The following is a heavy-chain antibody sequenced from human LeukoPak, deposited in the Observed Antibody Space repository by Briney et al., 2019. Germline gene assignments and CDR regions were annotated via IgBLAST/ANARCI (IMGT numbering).Heavy chain of an antibody. J-gene: IGHJ4*02. CDR3: ARDYDSSDCSVRFGY. Sequence: GGSLRLSCAASGFTFSRYWMSWVRQAPGKGLEWVANIKQGGSEIYYVDSVKGRFTISRDNAKKTLYLKLNSLRAEDTAVYYCARDYDSSDCSVRFGYWGQGTLVTVSS. CDR2: IKQGGSEI. CDR1: GFTFSRYW. V-gene: IGHV3-7*04. D-gene: IGHD3-22*01.